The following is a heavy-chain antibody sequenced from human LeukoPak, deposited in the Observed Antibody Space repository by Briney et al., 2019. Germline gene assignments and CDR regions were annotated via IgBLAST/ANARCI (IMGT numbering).Heavy chain of an antibody. V-gene: IGHV3-30*02. CDR3: ANQDIVVVPAAVYYYYYMDV. Sequence: GGSLRLSCAASGFTFSSYGMHWVRQAPGKGLEWVAFIRYDGSNKYYADSVKGRFTISRDNSKNTLYLQMNSLRAGDTAVYYCANQDIVVVPAAVYYYYYMDVWGKGTTVTVSS. CDR2: IRYDGSNK. CDR1: GFTFSSYG. D-gene: IGHD2-2*01. J-gene: IGHJ6*03.